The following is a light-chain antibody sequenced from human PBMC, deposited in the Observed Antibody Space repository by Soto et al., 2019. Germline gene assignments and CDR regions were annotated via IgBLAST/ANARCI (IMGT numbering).Light chain of an antibody. Sequence: DIQMTQSPSSLSASVGDRVTITCRASQSIISYLNWYQQKPGKAPKLLIYAASSLQSGVPSRFSGSGSGTDFTLTISSLQPEDFATYYCQQSYSTPPKTFGQGTRLEIK. V-gene: IGKV1-39*01. CDR2: AAS. CDR3: QQSYSTPPKT. CDR1: QSIISY. J-gene: IGKJ5*01.